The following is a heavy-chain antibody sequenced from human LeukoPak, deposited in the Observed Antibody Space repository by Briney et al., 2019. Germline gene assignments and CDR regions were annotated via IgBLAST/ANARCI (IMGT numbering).Heavy chain of an antibody. CDR1: GFTFSSYG. Sequence: GESLRLSCAASGFTFSSYGMHWVRQAPGKGLEWVAFIRYDGSNKYYADSVKGRFTISRDNSKNTLYLQMNSLRAEDTAVYYCAKDPRYYGSGSSYYCGQGTLVTVSS. CDR3: AKDPRYYGSGSSYY. J-gene: IGHJ4*02. V-gene: IGHV3-30*02. CDR2: IRYDGSNK. D-gene: IGHD3-10*01.